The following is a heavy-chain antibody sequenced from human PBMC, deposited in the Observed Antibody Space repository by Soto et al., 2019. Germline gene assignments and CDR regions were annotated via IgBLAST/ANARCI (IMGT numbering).Heavy chain of an antibody. CDR2: ISYDGSNK. J-gene: IGHJ4*02. D-gene: IGHD1-1*01. Sequence: GGSLRLSCAASGFTFSSYAMHWVRQAPGKGLEWVAVISYDGSNKYYADSVKGRFTISRDNSKNTLYLQMNSLRAEDTAVYYCASSNGGNWYFDYWGQGTLVTVSS. CDR1: GFTFSSYA. CDR3: ASSNGGNWYFDY. V-gene: IGHV3-30-3*01.